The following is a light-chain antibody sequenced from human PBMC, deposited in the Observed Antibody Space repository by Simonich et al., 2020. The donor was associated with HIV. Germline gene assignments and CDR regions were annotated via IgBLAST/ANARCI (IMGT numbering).Light chain of an antibody. CDR1: NIGSES. Sequence: SDVLTQPPSVSVAPGKTARITCGGKNIGSESVHWYQQKAGQAPVMVVYDDNDRPSGIPERFSGSNYGNTATLSISRVEAGDEADYYCQVWDSSSDHVVFGGGTKLTVL. CDR2: DDN. V-gene: IGLV3-21*03. CDR3: QVWDSSSDHVV. J-gene: IGLJ3*02.